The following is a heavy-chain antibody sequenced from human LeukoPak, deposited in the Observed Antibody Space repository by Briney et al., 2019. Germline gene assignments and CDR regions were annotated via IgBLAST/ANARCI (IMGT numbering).Heavy chain of an antibody. D-gene: IGHD3-16*02. V-gene: IGHV3-7*01. CDR1: GFTLGDYW. J-gene: IGHJ3*02. CDR3: ARDIEAFDI. CDR2: IKRDGSEE. Sequence: GGSLRLSCAASGFTLGDYWMSWVRQAPGKGLEWVANIKRDGSEEYYVDSVKGRFTISRDNAKKSVSLQMNSLRVEDTAVYYCARDIEAFDIWGQGTMVTVFS.